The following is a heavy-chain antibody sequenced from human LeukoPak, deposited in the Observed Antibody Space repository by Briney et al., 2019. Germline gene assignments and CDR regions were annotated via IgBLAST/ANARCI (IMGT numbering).Heavy chain of an antibody. J-gene: IGHJ6*03. V-gene: IGHV4-4*07. CDR1: GGSISSYY. CDR3: ARDQGGPYYYYMDV. Sequence: SETLSLTCTVSGGSISSYYWNWIRQPAGKGQEWIGRIYTSGSTDYNPSLKSRVTVSVDTSKSQFSLKLSSVTAADTAVYYCARDQGGPYYYYMDVWGKGTTVTVSS. D-gene: IGHD3-16*01. CDR2: IYTSGST.